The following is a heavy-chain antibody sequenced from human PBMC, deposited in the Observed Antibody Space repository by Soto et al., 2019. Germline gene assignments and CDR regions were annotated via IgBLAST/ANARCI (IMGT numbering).Heavy chain of an antibody. V-gene: IGHV4-39*01. Sequence: PSETLSLTCTVSGGSISSSSYYWGWIRQPPGKGLEWIGSIYYSGSTYYNPPLKSRVTISVDTSKNQFSLKLSSVTAADTAVYYCARHQTAMVPYYYYMDVWGKGTTVTVSS. CDR2: IYYSGST. D-gene: IGHD5-18*01. J-gene: IGHJ6*03. CDR3: ARHQTAMVPYYYYMDV. CDR1: GGSISSSSYY.